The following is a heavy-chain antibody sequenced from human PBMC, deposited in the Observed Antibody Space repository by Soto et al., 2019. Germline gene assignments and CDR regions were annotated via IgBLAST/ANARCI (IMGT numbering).Heavy chain of an antibody. CDR1: GFTFSTYT. CDR2: ISGSGVST. V-gene: IGHV3-23*01. Sequence: ESGGGLVQPGGSLRLSCAASGFTFSTYTMTWVRQAPGKGLEWVSAISGSGVSTHYADSVKGRFTISRDNSKNTLYLQMNSLRAEDTAVYYCGKGQASIAVDWFDPWGQGTLVTVSS. J-gene: IGHJ5*02. CDR3: GKGQASIAVDWFDP. D-gene: IGHD6-19*01.